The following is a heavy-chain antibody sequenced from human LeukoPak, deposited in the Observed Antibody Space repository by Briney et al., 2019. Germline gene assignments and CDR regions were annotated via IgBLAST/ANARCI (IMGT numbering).Heavy chain of an antibody. J-gene: IGHJ4*02. Sequence: GGSLRLSCAASGFSLSGYWMGRVREAPGKGLGWVARLHANGDEKNFVGSVQGRFTVSRDNTKNSLYLQMNSLRVEDTAVYYCSRGGYSFDYLGQGTLVTVSS. CDR3: SRGGYSFDY. CDR2: LHANGDEK. V-gene: IGHV3-7*01. CDR1: GFSLSGYW. D-gene: IGHD5-12*01.